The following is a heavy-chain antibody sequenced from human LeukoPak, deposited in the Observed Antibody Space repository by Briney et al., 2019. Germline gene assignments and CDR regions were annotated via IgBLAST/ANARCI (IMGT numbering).Heavy chain of an antibody. J-gene: IGHJ4*02. D-gene: IGHD3-3*01. CDR3: ARLVEWSHFDY. Sequence: ASVKVSCKASGYTFTGYYMHWVRQAPGQGLEWMGWINPNSGDTNYAQKLQGRVTMTTDTSTSTAYMELRSLRSDDTAVYYCARLVEWSHFDYWGQGTLVTVSS. CDR2: INPNSGDT. CDR1: GYTFTGYY. V-gene: IGHV1-2*02.